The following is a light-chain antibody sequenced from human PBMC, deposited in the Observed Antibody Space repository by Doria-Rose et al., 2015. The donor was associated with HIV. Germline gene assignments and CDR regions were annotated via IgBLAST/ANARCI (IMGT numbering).Light chain of an antibody. CDR2: DGS. CDR3: HQYGTPWT. CDR1: QSFSSTY. V-gene: IGKV3-20*01. J-gene: IGKJ1*01. Sequence: EIVLTQSPGTLSLSPGEGATLSCRASQSFSSTYLAWYQQKPGQAPSLLIYDGSTRATGIPDRFSASGSVTDFTLTINRREPEDFALYYCHQYGTPWTFGQGTKVEI.